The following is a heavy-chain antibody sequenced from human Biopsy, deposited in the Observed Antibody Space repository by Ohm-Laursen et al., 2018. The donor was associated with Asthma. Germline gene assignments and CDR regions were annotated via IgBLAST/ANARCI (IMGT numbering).Heavy chain of an antibody. V-gene: IGHV3-30*18. CDR1: GFSFSNFG. J-gene: IGHJ6*02. CDR3: AKDRSYHYYYGMDV. CDR2: ISYDGSSI. Sequence: SLRLSCTASGFSFSNFGMHWVRQAPGKGLEWVAVISYDGSSIYYADSVKGRFTISRDNSKNTLFLEMNSLRPEDTAVYYCAKDRSYHYYYGMDVWGQGTTVTVSS.